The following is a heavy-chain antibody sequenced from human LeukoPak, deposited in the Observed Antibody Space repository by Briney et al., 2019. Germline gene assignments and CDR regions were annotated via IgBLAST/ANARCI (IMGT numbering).Heavy chain of an antibody. D-gene: IGHD4/OR15-4a*01. Sequence: GASVKVSCKASGYTFTNYGISWVRQAPGQGLEWMAWISIHNGNTDYAQNFQGRVTMTTDTSTSTTYMELRSLRSDDTAMYFCARQTYDGYGAIRRGDDALDVWGQGTMVTVSS. CDR3: ARQTYDGYGAIRRGDDALDV. CDR2: ISIHNGNT. J-gene: IGHJ3*01. CDR1: GYTFTNYG. V-gene: IGHV1-18*01.